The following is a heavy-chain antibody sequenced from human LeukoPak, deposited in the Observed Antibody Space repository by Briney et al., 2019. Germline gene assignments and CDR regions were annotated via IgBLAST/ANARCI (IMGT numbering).Heavy chain of an antibody. J-gene: IGHJ3*02. V-gene: IGHV3-30*14. D-gene: IGHD5-24*01. CDR1: GFTFSSYA. CDR2: ISYDGSNK. CDR3: ARQLVTVEAFDI. Sequence: GGSLRLSCAASGFTFSSYAMHWVRQAPGKGLEWVAVISYDGSNKYYADSVKGRFTISRDNSKNTLYLQMNSLRAEDTAVYYCARQLVTVEAFDIWGQGTMVTVSS.